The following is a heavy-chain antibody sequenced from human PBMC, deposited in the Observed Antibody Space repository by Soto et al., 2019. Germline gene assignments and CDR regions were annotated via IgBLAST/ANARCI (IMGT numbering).Heavy chain of an antibody. CDR2: INPSGGST. J-gene: IGHJ4*02. D-gene: IGHD2-2*01. CDR3: AREGTTCYDY. Sequence: PGESLKISCKGSGYSFTSYYMHWVRQAPGQGLEWMGIINPSGGSTSYAQKFQGRVTMTRDTSTSTVYLELSSLRSEDTAVYYCAREGTTCYDYWGQGTLVTVSS. V-gene: IGHV1-46*01. CDR1: GYSFTSYY.